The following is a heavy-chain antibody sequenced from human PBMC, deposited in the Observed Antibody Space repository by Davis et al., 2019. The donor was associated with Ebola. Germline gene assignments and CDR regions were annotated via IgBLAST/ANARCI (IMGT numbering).Heavy chain of an antibody. J-gene: IGHJ4*02. CDR1: GYTLTDHN. D-gene: IGHD4-11*01. CDR2: VILKSGAT. V-gene: IGHV1-2*06. Sequence: ASVTVSCKASGYTLTDHNTHWMRHAPGQGLEWLGRVILKSGATNYAQKFQGRVTMTRDTSISTVYMELSSLRYDDTADYYCARGHNYAHEYWGQGTLVTVSS. CDR3: ARGHNYAHEY.